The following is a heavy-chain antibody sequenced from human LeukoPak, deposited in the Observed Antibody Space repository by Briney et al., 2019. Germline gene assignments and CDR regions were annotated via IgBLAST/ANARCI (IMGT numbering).Heavy chain of an antibody. Sequence: GGSLRLSRAASGFTFSTYAMSWVRQAPGKGLEWVSGISDSGGSTSSADSVKGRFTISRDNSKNTLYLQMDSLRAEDTAVYYCAKALAYSTSWYLHYWGQGTLVTVSS. CDR1: GFTFSTYA. CDR3: AKALAYSTSWYLHY. D-gene: IGHD6-13*01. V-gene: IGHV3-23*01. J-gene: IGHJ4*02. CDR2: ISDSGGST.